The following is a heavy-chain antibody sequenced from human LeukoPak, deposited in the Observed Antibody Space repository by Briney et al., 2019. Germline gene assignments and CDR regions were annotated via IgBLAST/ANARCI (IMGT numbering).Heavy chain of an antibody. CDR2: ISAYNGNT. CDR1: GYTFTSYG. CDR3: ARDHPEWELLLGFSYFDY. V-gene: IGHV1-18*01. D-gene: IGHD1-26*01. J-gene: IGHJ4*02. Sequence: ASVKVSCKASGYTFTSYGISWVRQAPGQGREWMGWISAYNGNTNYAQKLQGRVTMTTDTSTSTAYMELRSLRSDDTAVYYCARDHPEWELLLGFSYFDYWGQGTLVTVSS.